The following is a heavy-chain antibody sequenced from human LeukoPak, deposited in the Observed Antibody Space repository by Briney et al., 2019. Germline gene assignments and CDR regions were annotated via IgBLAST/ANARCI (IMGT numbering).Heavy chain of an antibody. CDR3: ARQDDSSWYGGYFDF. D-gene: IGHD6-13*01. CDR1: GDSISRNNYY. CDR2: IYYTGGT. V-gene: IGHV4-39*01. Sequence: SETLSLTCFVSGDSISRNNYYWAWVRQPPGKGLEWIGRIYYTGGTYYNPSLESRISISVDTSKNQFSLKLRSVTAADTSVYYCARQDDSSWYGGYFDFWGQGTLVIVSS. J-gene: IGHJ4*02.